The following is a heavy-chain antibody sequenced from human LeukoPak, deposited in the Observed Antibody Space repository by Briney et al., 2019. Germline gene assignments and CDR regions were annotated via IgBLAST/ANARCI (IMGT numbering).Heavy chain of an antibody. J-gene: IGHJ3*02. Sequence: GASVKVSCKASGYTFTGYYMHWVRQAPGQGLEWMGWINPNSGGTNYAQKFQGRVTMTRDTSISTAYMELSRLRSDDTAVYYCARGGARYCSGGSCYARGAFDIWGQGTIVTVSS. V-gene: IGHV1-2*02. CDR1: GYTFTGYY. CDR3: ARGGARYCSGGSCYARGAFDI. D-gene: IGHD2-15*01. CDR2: INPNSGGT.